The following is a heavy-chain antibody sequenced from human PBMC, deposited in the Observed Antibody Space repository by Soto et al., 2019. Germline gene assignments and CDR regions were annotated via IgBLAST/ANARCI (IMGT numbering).Heavy chain of an antibody. CDR1: GFTFSSYS. CDR3: ARDGLYYDILTGYFVSQYYFDY. CDR2: ISSSSSYI. D-gene: IGHD3-9*01. J-gene: IGHJ4*02. V-gene: IGHV3-21*01. Sequence: LRLSCAASGFTFSSYSMNWVRQAPGKGLEWVSSISSSSSYIYYADSVKGRFTISRDNAKNSLYLQMNSLRAEDTAVYYCARDGLYYDILTGYFVSQYYFDYWGQGTLVTVSS.